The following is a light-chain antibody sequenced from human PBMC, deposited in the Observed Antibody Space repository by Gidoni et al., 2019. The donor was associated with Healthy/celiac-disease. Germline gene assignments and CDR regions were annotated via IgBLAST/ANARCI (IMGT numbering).Light chain of an antibody. V-gene: IGLV3-27*01. CDR3: SSAAYPMVV. CDR2: KDS. CDR1: VLAKKY. J-gene: IGLJ2*01. Sequence: SYELTQPYTVSATPGQTARITCSGDVLAKKYARWFQQQPGQAPVLVLYKDSERPSGIHVPFSGSSSGTTVTLTISGSQVEDEADYFCSSAAYPMVVFGGATKLTVL.